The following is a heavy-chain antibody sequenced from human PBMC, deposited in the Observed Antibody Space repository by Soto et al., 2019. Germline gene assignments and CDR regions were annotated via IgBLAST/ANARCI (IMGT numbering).Heavy chain of an antibody. CDR1: GGSISSYY. CDR2: IYYSGST. Sequence: PSETLSLTCTVSGGSISSYYWSWIRQPPGKGLEWIGYIYYSGSTNYNPSLKSRVTISVDTSKNQSSLKLSSVTAADTAVYYCARQLAGATLGFDYWGQGTLVTVSS. CDR3: ARQLAGATLGFDY. V-gene: IGHV4-59*08. D-gene: IGHD1-26*01. J-gene: IGHJ4*02.